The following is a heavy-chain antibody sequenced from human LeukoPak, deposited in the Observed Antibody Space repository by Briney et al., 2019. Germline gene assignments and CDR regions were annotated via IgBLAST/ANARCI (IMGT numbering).Heavy chain of an antibody. D-gene: IGHD3-10*01. Sequence: ASVKVSCKASGYTFTSYDINWVRQAPGQGLEWMGWINTNTGNPTYAQGFTGWFVFSLDTSVSTAYLQISSLKAEDTAVYYCARAYYYGSGSYYPSGRAHDYWGQGTLVSVSS. J-gene: IGHJ4*02. CDR3: ARAYYYGSGSYYPSGRAHDY. V-gene: IGHV7-4-1*02. CDR1: GYTFTSYD. CDR2: INTNTGNP.